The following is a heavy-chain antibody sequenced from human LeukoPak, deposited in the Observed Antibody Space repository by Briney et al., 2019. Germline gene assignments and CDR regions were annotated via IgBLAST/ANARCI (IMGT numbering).Heavy chain of an antibody. D-gene: IGHD6-13*01. Sequence: PSQTLSLTCTVSGGSISSGGYYCNWIRQHPGKGLEWIGYIYYSGYTYYNPSLKSRVTISVDTSQNQFSLNLSSVTAADTAVYYCARSITAAGTWWYFDYWGQGTLVTVSS. CDR2: IYYSGYT. CDR3: ARSITAAGTWWYFDY. CDR1: GGSISSGGYY. V-gene: IGHV4-31*03. J-gene: IGHJ4*02.